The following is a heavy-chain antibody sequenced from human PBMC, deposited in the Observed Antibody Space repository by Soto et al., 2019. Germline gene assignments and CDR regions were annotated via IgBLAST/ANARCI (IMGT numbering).Heavy chain of an antibody. J-gene: IGHJ4*02. V-gene: IGHV4-34*01. CDR1: GASFNGYY. Sequence: SSEPLSLTCAVYGASFNGYYWPCSRQPPGKGLEWIGEINHSGITNYNPSLRSRGTISVDTSKNQFSLKRSAVASTDTAVYYCARQVDATQSLDYFDYWGPGILVTVFS. D-gene: IGHD2-15*01. CDR2: INHSGIT. CDR3: ARQVDATQSLDYFDY.